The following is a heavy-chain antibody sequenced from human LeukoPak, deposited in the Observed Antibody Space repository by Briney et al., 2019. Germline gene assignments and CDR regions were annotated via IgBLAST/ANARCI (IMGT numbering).Heavy chain of an antibody. CDR3: AKDPSCSGGSCYWFDP. D-gene: IGHD2-15*01. J-gene: IGHJ5*02. CDR2: LSGSGGGT. Sequence: GGSLRLSCAVSGITLSNYGMSWVRQAPGKGLEWVAGLSGSGGGTNYADSVQGRFTISRDNSKNTLYLQMNSLRAEDTAVYYCAKDPSCSGGSCYWFDPWGQGTLVTVSS. CDR1: GITLSNYG. V-gene: IGHV3-23*01.